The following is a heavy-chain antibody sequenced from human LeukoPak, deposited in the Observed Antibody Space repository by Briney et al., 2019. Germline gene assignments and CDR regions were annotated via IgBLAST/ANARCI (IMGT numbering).Heavy chain of an antibody. Sequence: PGGSLRLSCAAAGFTFSNYAMHWVRQAPGKGLEWVALISYDGRDKEYADSVKGRFTISRDNSKNTLSLQMSSLRTEDTAVYYCATELGIKAFDMWGQGTMVTVSS. CDR2: ISYDGRDK. D-gene: IGHD7-27*01. CDR3: ATELGIKAFDM. V-gene: IGHV3-30*04. CDR1: GFTFSNYA. J-gene: IGHJ3*02.